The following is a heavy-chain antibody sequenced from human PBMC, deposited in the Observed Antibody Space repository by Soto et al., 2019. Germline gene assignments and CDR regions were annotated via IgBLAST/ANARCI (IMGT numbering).Heavy chain of an antibody. J-gene: IGHJ1*01. CDR1: GFTFSSYS. V-gene: IGHV3-21*01. CDR3: AREVVVVASRSEYFQH. D-gene: IGHD2-15*01. Sequence: GGSLRLSCAASGFTFSSYSMNWVRQAPGKGLEWVSSISSSSSYIYYADSVKGRFTISRDNAKNSLYLQMNSLRAEDTAVYYCAREVVVVASRSEYFQHWGQGTLVTVSS. CDR2: ISSSSSYI.